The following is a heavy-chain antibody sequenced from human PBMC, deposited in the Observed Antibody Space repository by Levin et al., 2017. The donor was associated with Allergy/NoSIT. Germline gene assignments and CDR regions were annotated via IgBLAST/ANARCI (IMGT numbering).Heavy chain of an antibody. V-gene: IGHV5-10-1*01. CDR2: IDASDSYT. D-gene: IGHD2-15*01. CDR1: GYSFTTYW. J-gene: IGHJ4*02. CDR3: ARTATFIDY. Sequence: GESLKISCKGSGYSFTTYWITWVRQMPGKGPEYLGRIDASDSYTTYSPSFQGHVTFSVDKSITTAYLQWSSLKASDTAMYYCARTATFIDYWGQGTLVTVSS.